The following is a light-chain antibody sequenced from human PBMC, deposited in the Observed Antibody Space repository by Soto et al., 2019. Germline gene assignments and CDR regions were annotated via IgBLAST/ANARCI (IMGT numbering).Light chain of an antibody. J-gene: IGLJ1*01. CDR1: SSDVGGYNY. CDR2: EVT. V-gene: IGLV2-14*01. CDR3: SSYRSSITYV. Sequence: QSVLTQPASVSGSPGQSITISCSGTSSDVGGYNYVSWFQQHPGTAPKLMIYEVTNRPSGVSNRFSGSKSGNTASLTISGLRAEDEADYYCSSYRSSITYVFGTGTKVTVL.